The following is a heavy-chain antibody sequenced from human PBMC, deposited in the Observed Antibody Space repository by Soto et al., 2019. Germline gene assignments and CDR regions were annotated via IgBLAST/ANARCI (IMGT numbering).Heavy chain of an antibody. CDR3: ARVSGEYCSRTSCYYYVDY. J-gene: IGHJ4*02. V-gene: IGHV4-34*01. CDR2: VNHSGST. CDR1: GGSFSGYY. D-gene: IGHD2-2*01. Sequence: SETLSLTCAVYGGSFSGYYWSWIRQPPGTGLEWIGEVNHSGSTNYNPSLKSRVTISVDTSKNRFSLKLSSVTAADTAVYYCARVSGEYCSRTSCYYYVDYWGKG.